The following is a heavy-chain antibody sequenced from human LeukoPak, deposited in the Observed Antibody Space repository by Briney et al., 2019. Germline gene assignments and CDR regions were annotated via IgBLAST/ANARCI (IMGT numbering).Heavy chain of an antibody. CDR2: IHPSGIT. CDR3: ARGQDAFKTGY. CDR1: GGSLTNGYYY. D-gene: IGHD5-24*01. V-gene: IGHV4-31*03. Sequence: SETLSLTCTVSGGSLTNGYYYWTWIRQYPGKGLEWIGYIHPSGITDYNPSLKSRITMSLDMSQNQLSLKLTSVTAADTAIYYCARGQDAFKTGYWGQGTLVTVSS. J-gene: IGHJ4*02.